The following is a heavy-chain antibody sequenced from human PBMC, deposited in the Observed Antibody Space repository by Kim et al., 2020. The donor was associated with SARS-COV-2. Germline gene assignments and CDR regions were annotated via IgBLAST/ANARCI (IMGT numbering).Heavy chain of an antibody. V-gene: IGHV4-38-2*02. J-gene: IGHJ4*02. CDR2: IYHSGST. CDR1: GYSISSGYY. Sequence: SETLSLTCTVSGYSISSGYYWGWIRQPPGKGLEWIGSIYHSGSTYYNPSLKSRVTISVDTSKNQFSLKLSSVTAADTAVYYCARVKGYEDSSGYSDYFDYWGQGTLVTVSS. CDR3: ARVKGYEDSSGYSDYFDY. D-gene: IGHD3-22*01.